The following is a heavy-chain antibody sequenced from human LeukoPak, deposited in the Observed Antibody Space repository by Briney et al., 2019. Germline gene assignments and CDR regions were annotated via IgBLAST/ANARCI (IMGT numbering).Heavy chain of an antibody. Sequence: PSETLSLTCTVSGGSISSSSYYWGWIRQPPGKGLEWIGSIYYSGSTYYNPSLKSRVTISVDTSKNQFSLKLSSVTAADTAVYYCARGPTGIYRNWFDPWGQGTLVTVSS. CDR1: GGSISSSSYY. V-gene: IGHV4-39*07. CDR2: IYYSGST. D-gene: IGHD3-10*01. CDR3: ARGPTGIYRNWFDP. J-gene: IGHJ5*02.